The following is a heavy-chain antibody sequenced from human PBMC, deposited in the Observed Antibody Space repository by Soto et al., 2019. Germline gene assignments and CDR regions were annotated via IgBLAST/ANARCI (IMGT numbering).Heavy chain of an antibody. V-gene: IGHV1-46*01. Sequence: ASVKVSCKASGYTFTSYYMHWVRQAPGQGLEWMGIINPSGGSTSYAQKFQGRVTMTGDTSTSTVYMELSSLRSEDTAVYYCASRRVGYKRFDAFDIWGQGTMVTVSS. CDR3: ASRRVGYKRFDAFDI. J-gene: IGHJ3*02. CDR1: GYTFTSYY. CDR2: INPSGGST. D-gene: IGHD5-12*01.